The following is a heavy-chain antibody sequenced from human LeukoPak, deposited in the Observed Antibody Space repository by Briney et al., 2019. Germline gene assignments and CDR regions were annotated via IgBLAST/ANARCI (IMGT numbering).Heavy chain of an antibody. V-gene: IGHV1-8*01. CDR1: GYTFTSYD. D-gene: IGHD6-19*01. Sequence: ASVKVSCKASGYTFTSYDINWVRQATGQGLEWMGWMNPNSGNTGYAQKFQGRVTMTRDTSTSTVYMELSSLRSEDTAVYYCARDLAVAETYYFDYWGQGTLVTVSS. CDR2: MNPNSGNT. J-gene: IGHJ4*02. CDR3: ARDLAVAETYYFDY.